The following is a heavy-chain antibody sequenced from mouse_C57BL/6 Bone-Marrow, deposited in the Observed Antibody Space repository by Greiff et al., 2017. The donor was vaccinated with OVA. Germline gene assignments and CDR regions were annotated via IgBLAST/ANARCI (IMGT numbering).Heavy chain of an antibody. CDR2: IYPSDSET. V-gene: IGHV1-61*01. D-gene: IGHD2-4*01. J-gene: IGHJ4*01. CDR1: GYTFTSYW. Sequence: VQLQQPGAELVRPGSSVKLSCKASGYTFTSYWMDWVKQRPGQGLEWIGNIYPSDSETHYNQKFKDKATLTVDKSSSTAYMQLSSLTSEDSAVYYCARSGLRRRSAMDYWGQGTSVTVSS. CDR3: ARSGLRRRSAMDY.